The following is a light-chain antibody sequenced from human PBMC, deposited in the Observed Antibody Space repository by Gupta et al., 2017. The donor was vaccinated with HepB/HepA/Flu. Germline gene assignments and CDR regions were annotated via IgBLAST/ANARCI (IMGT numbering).Light chain of an antibody. CDR1: RGHSDYA. J-gene: IGLJ2*01. CDR2: LNSDGSH. CDR3: QTWGTDIQL. Sequence: QLVLTQSPSASASLGASVRLTCTLSRGHSDYAIAWHQQQPEQGPRYLMKLNSDGSHSKGDGIPDRFSGSRSGAERYLTISSLQSEDEADYYCQTWGTDIQLFGGGTKLTVL. V-gene: IGLV4-69*01.